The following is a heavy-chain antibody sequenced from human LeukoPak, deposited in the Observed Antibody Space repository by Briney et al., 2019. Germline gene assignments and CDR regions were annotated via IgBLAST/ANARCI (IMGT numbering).Heavy chain of an antibody. CDR3: ARYYDYYYYYMDV. J-gene: IGHJ6*03. V-gene: IGHV3-7*01. CDR2: IKQDGSEK. CDR1: GFTFSDYN. D-gene: IGHD3-10*01. Sequence: GGSLRLSCAASGFTFSDYNMRWIRQAPGKGLEWVANIKQDGSEKYYVDSVKGRFTISRDNAKNSLYLQMNSLRAEDTAVYYCARYYDYYYYYMDVWGKGTTVTISS.